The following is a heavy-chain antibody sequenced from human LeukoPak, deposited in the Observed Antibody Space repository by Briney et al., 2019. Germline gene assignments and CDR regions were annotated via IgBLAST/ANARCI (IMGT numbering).Heavy chain of an antibody. CDR1: GYTFTGYY. V-gene: IGHV1-46*01. J-gene: IGHJ4*02. D-gene: IGHD1-26*01. CDR3: AIVGAPFDY. Sequence: ASVKVSCKASGYTFTGYYLHWVRQAPGQGLEWMGIINPSGGSTSYAQKFQGRVTMTRDMSTSTVYMELSSLRSEDTAVYYCAIVGAPFDYWGQGTLVTVSS. CDR2: INPSGGST.